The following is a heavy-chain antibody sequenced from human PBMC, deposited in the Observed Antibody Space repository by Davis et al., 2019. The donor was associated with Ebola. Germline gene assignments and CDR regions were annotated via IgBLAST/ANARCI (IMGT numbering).Heavy chain of an antibody. CDR3: ARGSITMIVVASYFDY. D-gene: IGHD3-22*01. V-gene: IGHV3-21*04. J-gene: IGHJ4*02. CDR2: ISSSSSYI. CDR1: GFTFSSYS. Sequence: GGSLRLSCAASGFTFSSYSMNWVRQAPGKGLEWVSSISSSSSYIYYADSVKGRFTISRDNAKNSLYLQMNSLRAEDTAVYYCARGSITMIVVASYFDYWGQGTLVTVSS.